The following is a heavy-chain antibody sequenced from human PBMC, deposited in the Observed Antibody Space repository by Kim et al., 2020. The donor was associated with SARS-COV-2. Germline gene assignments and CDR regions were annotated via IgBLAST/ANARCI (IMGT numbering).Heavy chain of an antibody. CDR3: ARDTRDSSPGHYYYYYYMDV. CDR1: GGTFSSYA. D-gene: IGHD6-13*01. Sequence: VKVSCKASGGTFSSYAISWVRQAPGQGLEWMGRIIPIFGIANYAQKFQGRVTITADKSTSTAYMELSSLRSEDTAVYYCARDTRDSSPGHYYYYYYMDVWGKGTTVTVSS. V-gene: IGHV1-69*04. CDR2: IIPIFGIA. J-gene: IGHJ6*03.